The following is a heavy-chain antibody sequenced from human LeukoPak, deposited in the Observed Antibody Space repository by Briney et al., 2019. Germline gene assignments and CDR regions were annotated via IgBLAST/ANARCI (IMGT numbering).Heavy chain of an antibody. CDR1: GFTVSNNH. CDR3: ATSKYSGSY. CDR2: ISGSGGRI. J-gene: IGHJ4*02. D-gene: IGHD1-26*01. V-gene: IGHV3-23*01. Sequence: GGSLRLSCVGYGFTVSNNHMSWVRQAPGKGLEWVSAISGSGGRIYYGASVKGRFTISRDNSKNTLNLQMNSLRAEDTAVYYCATSKYSGSYWGQGTLVTVSS.